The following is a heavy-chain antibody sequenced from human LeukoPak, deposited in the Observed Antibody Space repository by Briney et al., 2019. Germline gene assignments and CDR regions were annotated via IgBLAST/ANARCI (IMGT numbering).Heavy chain of an antibody. CDR1: GFTFSSYV. CDR3: AKDGGNYEFDY. CDR2: IPYDGSKN. D-gene: IGHD4-11*01. V-gene: IGHV3-30*02. J-gene: IGHJ4*02. Sequence: GGSLRLSCAASGFTFSSYVMHWVRQAPGKGLGWVAFIPYDGSKNYYTDSVKGRFTIARDNSRNTLDLQMNTLRAEDTAVYYCAKDGGNYEFDYWGQGTLVTVSA.